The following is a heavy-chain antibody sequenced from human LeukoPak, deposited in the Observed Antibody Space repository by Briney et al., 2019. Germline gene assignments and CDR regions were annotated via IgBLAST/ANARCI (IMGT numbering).Heavy chain of an antibody. CDR2: ISSSSSTI. J-gene: IGHJ4*02. D-gene: IGHD3-22*01. CDR1: GFTFSSYS. CDR3: ARAYYYDSSGPIFDH. Sequence: GGSLRLSCAASGFTFSSYSMNWVRQAPGKGLEWVSYISSSSSTIYYADSVKGRFTISRDNAKNSLYLQMNSLRAEDTAVYYCARAYYYDSSGPIFDHWGQGTLVTVSS. V-gene: IGHV3-48*04.